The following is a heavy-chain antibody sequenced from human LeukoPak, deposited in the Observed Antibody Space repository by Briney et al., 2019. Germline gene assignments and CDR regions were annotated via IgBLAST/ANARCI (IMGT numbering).Heavy chain of an antibody. J-gene: IGHJ5*02. CDR3: ARGPFWGAIFGVVTINWFDP. Sequence: SETLSLTCAVYGGSFSGYYSSWIRQPPGKGLEWFGEINHSGSTNYNPSLKRRVTISVDTSKHQFSLKLSSVTAADTAVCYCARGPFWGAIFGVVTINWFDPWGQGTLVTVSS. V-gene: IGHV4-34*01. CDR2: INHSGST. D-gene: IGHD3-3*01. CDR1: GGSFSGYY.